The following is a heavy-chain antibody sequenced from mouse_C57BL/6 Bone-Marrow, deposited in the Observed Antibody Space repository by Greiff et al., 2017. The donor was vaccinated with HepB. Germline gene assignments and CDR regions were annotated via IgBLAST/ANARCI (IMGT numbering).Heavy chain of an antibody. Sequence: VQLQQSGAELLKPGASVTLSCKATGYTFTGYWIEWVKQRPGHGLEWIGEILPGSGSTNYNDKFKGKATFTADTSSNTAYMQLSSLTTEDSAIYYCARGQYGNYVFWFAYWGQGTLVTVSA. CDR2: ILPGSGST. D-gene: IGHD2-1*01. CDR1: GYTFTGYW. J-gene: IGHJ3*01. V-gene: IGHV1-9*01. CDR3: ARGQYGNYVFWFAY.